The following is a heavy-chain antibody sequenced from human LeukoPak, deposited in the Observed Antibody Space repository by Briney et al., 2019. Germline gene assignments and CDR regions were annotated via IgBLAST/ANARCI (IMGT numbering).Heavy chain of an antibody. Sequence: GGSLRLSCAASGFTFTSYCLSWVRQAPGKGLEWVANIRQDGREKSYADSVKGRFAISRHNAKTSVYLQMNSRRVEDTAVYYCAREGVGGFDSWGQGTLVTVSS. CDR1: GFTFTSYC. J-gene: IGHJ5*01. D-gene: IGHD3-10*01. CDR2: IRQDGREK. CDR3: AREGVGGFDS. V-gene: IGHV3-7*01.